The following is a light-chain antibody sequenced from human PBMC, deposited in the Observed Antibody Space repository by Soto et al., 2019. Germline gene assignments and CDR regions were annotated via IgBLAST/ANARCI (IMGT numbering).Light chain of an antibody. Sequence: EIVLTQSPATLSLSPGKRATLFSRASQSVNNLLAWYRQKPGQAPSLLIYDTYNRATGIPARFSGSGSGTDYTLTINNLDPEDFAGYYCQRRCNWPITFDQGTRLEIK. CDR3: QRRCNWPIT. V-gene: IGKV3-11*01. CDR1: QSVNNL. J-gene: IGKJ5*01. CDR2: DTY.